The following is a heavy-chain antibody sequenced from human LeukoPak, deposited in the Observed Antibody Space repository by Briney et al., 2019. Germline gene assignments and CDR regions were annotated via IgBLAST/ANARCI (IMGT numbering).Heavy chain of an antibody. J-gene: IGHJ4*02. CDR1: GFTFKNAY. CDR2: IKTNADGGAT. CDR3: TRPLGGIDIFDY. D-gene: IGHD2-15*01. V-gene: IGHV3-15*01. Sequence: GGSLRLSCAVSGFTFKNAYMTWVRQAPGKGLEWVGRIKTNADGGATDYAAPVKGRFSISRDDSKNTLYLQMDSLKVEDTGVYFCTRPLGGIDIFDYWGQGTLVTVPS.